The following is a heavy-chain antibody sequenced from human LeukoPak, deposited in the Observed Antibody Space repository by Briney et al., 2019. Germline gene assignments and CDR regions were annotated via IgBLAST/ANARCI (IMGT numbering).Heavy chain of an antibody. CDR3: AKNMDLITMIRGVTASPNWFDP. J-gene: IGHJ5*02. Sequence: GGSLRLSCLASGFTFSSYAMSWVRQAPGKGLEWVSAISGSGAGTFYADSVKGRFTISRDNSRNTVYLQMNSLRVEDTAIYYCAKNMDLITMIRGVTASPNWFDPWGQGTLVTVSS. D-gene: IGHD3-10*01. CDR1: GFTFSSYA. CDR2: ISGSGAGT. V-gene: IGHV3-23*01.